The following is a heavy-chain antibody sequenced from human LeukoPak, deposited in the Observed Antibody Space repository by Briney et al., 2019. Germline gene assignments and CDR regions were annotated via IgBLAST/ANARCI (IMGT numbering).Heavy chain of an antibody. V-gene: IGHV3-23*01. Sequence: GGSLRISCTTSTFTFSNYAMSWVRQAPGKGLEWISIISGSGSRTYYVDSVKGRFTISRDNSKNTLYLQMNSLRAEDTAVYYCARLGSGWSFDFWGQGTLVTVSS. D-gene: IGHD6-19*01. CDR3: ARLGSGWSFDF. J-gene: IGHJ4*02. CDR2: ISGSGSRT. CDR1: TFTFSNYA.